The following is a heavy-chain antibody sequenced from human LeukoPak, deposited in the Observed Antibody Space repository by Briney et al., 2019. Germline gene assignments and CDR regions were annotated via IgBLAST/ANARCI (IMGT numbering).Heavy chain of an antibody. Sequence: GESLKISCKGSGYSFNNHYIGWVRLMPGKGLEWMGIIYPGDSDTRYSPSIQGQVTISADKSISTAYLQWSSLKASDTAMYYCARRGYGSGNYYYPNWGQGTLVTVSS. V-gene: IGHV5-51*01. CDR3: ARRGYGSGNYYYPN. CDR1: GYSFNNHY. J-gene: IGHJ4*02. CDR2: IYPGDSDT. D-gene: IGHD3-10*01.